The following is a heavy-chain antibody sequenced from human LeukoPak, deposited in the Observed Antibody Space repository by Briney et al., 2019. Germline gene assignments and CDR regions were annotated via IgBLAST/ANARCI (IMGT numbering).Heavy chain of an antibody. J-gene: IGHJ4*02. CDR3: AKERYSGYDFDY. Sequence: GGSLRLSCAASGFTFSSYGMHWVRQAPGKGLEWVAFIRYDGSNKYYADSVKGRFTISRDNSKNTLYLQMNSLRAADTAVYYCAKERYSGYDFDYWGQGTLVTVSS. CDR1: GFTFSSYG. V-gene: IGHV3-30*02. D-gene: IGHD5-12*01. CDR2: IRYDGSNK.